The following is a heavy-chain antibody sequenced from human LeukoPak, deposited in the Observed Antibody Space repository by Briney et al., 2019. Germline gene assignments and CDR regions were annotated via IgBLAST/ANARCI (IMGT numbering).Heavy chain of an antibody. V-gene: IGHV1-69*06. Sequence: ASVKVSCKASGGTFSSYAISWVRQAPGQGLKWMGGIIPIFGTANYAQKFQGKVTITAGKSTSTAYMELSSLRSEDTAVYYCASGKTGTTIFRGSWFDPWGQGTLVTVSS. CDR3: ASGKTGTTIFRGSWFDP. CDR2: IIPIFGTA. J-gene: IGHJ5*02. D-gene: IGHD1-7*01. CDR1: GGTFSSYA.